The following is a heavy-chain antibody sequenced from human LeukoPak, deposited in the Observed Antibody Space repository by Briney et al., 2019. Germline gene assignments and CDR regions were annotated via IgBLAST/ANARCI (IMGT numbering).Heavy chain of an antibody. CDR2: IYDSGNT. V-gene: IGHV4-4*09. CDR1: GGSITSDY. J-gene: IGHJ5*02. D-gene: IGHD4/OR15-4a*01. Sequence: SETLSLTCTVSGGSITSDYWSWIRQSPGKGLEWIGFIYDSGNTIYNPSLKSRVTISVDTSKNQFSLKLRAVTAADTATYYCAMSPPRGAWFDPWGQGTLVTVSS. CDR3: AMSPPRGAWFDP.